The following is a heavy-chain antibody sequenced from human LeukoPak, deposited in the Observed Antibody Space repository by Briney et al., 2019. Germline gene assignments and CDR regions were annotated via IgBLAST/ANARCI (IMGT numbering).Heavy chain of an antibody. CDR3: ARETAAASN. D-gene: IGHD6-13*01. Sequence: SETLSLTCTVSGESISGYYWSWIRQPPGKGLEWIGEINHSGSTNYNPSLKSRVTISVDTSKNQFSLKLSSVTAADTAVYYCARETAAASNWGQGTLVTVSS. J-gene: IGHJ4*02. CDR2: INHSGST. V-gene: IGHV4-34*01. CDR1: GESISGYY.